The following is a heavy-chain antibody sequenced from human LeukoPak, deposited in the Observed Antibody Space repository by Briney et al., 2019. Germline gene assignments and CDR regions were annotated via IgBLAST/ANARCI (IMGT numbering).Heavy chain of an antibody. J-gene: IGHJ5*02. V-gene: IGHV3-23*01. Sequence: SGGSLRLSCAASGFTFSSYAMSWVRQAPGKGLEWVSAISGSGGSTYHADSVKGRFTISRDNSKNTLYLQMNSLRAEDTAVYYCAKVATGYSSSWYPIDPWGQGTLVTVSS. D-gene: IGHD6-13*01. CDR3: AKVATGYSSSWYPIDP. CDR2: ISGSGGST. CDR1: GFTFSSYA.